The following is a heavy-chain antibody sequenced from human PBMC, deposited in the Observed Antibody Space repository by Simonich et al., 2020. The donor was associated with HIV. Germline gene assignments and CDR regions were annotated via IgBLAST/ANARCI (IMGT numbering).Heavy chain of an antibody. J-gene: IGHJ1*01. V-gene: IGHV1-46*01. Sequence: QVQLVQSGAEVKKPGASVKVSCKASGYTFTSYYMDWVRQAPGQGLEWMGKINPSTGSTNYAQRFQGRLTMTRDMSTSTVYMELSSLRSEDTAVFYCARVDIATAGRYFHHWGQGTLVTVSS. CDR3: ARVDIATAGRYFHH. CDR2: INPSTGST. D-gene: IGHD6-13*01. CDR1: GYTFTSYY.